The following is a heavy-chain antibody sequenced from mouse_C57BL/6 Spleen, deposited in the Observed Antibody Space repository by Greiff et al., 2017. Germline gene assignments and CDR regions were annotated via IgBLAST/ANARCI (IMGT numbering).Heavy chain of an antibody. CDR3: ARSGGYGFFDY. V-gene: IGHV1-82*01. CDR2: IYPGDGDT. J-gene: IGHJ2*01. CDR1: GYAFSSSW. Sequence: QVQLQQSGPELVKPGASVKISCKASGYAFSSSWMNWVKQRPGKGLEWIGRIYPGDGDTNYNGKFKGKATLTADKSSSTAYMQLSSLTSEDSAVYFCARSGGYGFFDYWGQGTTRTVSS. D-gene: IGHD2-2*01.